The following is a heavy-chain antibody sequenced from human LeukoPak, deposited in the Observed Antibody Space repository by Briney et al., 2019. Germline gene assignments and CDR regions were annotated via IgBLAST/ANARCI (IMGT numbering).Heavy chain of an antibody. V-gene: IGHV3-74*03. Sequence: GGSLRLSCAASGFTFSSYWMHWVRQAPGKGLVWVSRINSDGSRTTYADSVKGRFTISRDNSKNTLYLQMNSLRAEDTAVYYCAKGSGSYSYYYYMDVWGKGTTVTISS. CDR1: GFTFSSYW. J-gene: IGHJ6*03. CDR2: INSDGSRT. CDR3: AKGSGSYSYYYYMDV. D-gene: IGHD3-10*01.